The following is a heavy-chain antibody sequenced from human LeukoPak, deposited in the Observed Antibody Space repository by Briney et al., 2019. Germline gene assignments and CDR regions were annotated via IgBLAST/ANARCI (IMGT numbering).Heavy chain of an antibody. CDR3: AKGQGYCSGSSCYTRIFDQ. CDR2: ISDSGGSI. V-gene: IGHV3-23*01. CDR1: GITFSSYA. D-gene: IGHD2-15*01. J-gene: IGHJ4*02. Sequence: GGSLRLSCAASGITFSSYAMSWVRQAPGKGLEWVSIISDSGGSIFNADSVEGRFTISRDNAKNTLYLQMNSLRGEDTAVYYCAKGQGYCSGSSCYTRIFDQWGQGTLVTVSS.